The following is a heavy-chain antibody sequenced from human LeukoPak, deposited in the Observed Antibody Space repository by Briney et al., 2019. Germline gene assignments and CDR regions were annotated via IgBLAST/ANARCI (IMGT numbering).Heavy chain of an antibody. V-gene: IGHV4-31*03. CDR3: ARDGCSGAGCYPGWFGP. J-gene: IGHJ5*02. CDR2: IHYSGST. CDR1: GGSIRSGDYY. D-gene: IGHD2-15*01. Sequence: PSETLSLTCSVSGGSIRSGDYYWSWIRQHPGKGLEWIGYIHYSGSTYSNPSLKSRVTISVDTSKNQVSLKMTSVTAADTAVYYCARDGCSGAGCYPGWFGPWGQGTLVTVSS.